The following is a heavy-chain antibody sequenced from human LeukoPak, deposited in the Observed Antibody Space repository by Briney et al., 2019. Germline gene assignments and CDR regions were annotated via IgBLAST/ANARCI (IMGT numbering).Heavy chain of an antibody. V-gene: IGHV3-33*01. D-gene: IGHD3-9*01. CDR2: MWYDGSNK. Sequence: PGGSLRLSCAASGFTLSTYGMHWVRQAPGKGGEWVAVMWYDGSNKYYADSVKVRFTISRDNSKNTLYLQMNSLRAEDTAVYYCARDGYDILTGYYDYWGQGTLVTVSS. J-gene: IGHJ4*02. CDR3: ARDGYDILTGYYDY. CDR1: GFTLSTYG.